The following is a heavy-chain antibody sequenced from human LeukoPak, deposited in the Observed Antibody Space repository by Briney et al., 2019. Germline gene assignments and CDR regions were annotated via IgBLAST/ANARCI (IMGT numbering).Heavy chain of an antibody. Sequence: GGSLRLSCAASGFTFSSYSMNWVRQAPGKGLEWVSSISSSSSYIYYADSVKGRFTISRDNAKNSLYLQMNSLRAEDTAVYYCARDLRYCTNGVCYQFDYWGQGTLVTVSS. D-gene: IGHD2-8*01. J-gene: IGHJ4*02. CDR2: ISSSSSYI. CDR1: GFTFSSYS. CDR3: ARDLRYCTNGVCYQFDY. V-gene: IGHV3-21*01.